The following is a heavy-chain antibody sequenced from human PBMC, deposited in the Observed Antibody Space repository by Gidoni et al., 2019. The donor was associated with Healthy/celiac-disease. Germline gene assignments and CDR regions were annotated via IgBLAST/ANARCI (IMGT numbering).Heavy chain of an antibody. D-gene: IGHD3-10*01. CDR1: GGSISSSSYY. CDR2: IYYSGST. Sequence: QLQLQESGPGLVKPSETLSLTCTVSGGSISSSSYYWGWIRQPPGKGLEWIGRIYYSGSTYYNPSLKSRVTISVDTSKNQFSLKLSSVTAADTAVYYCARPMASLWFGELLSFDYWGQGTLVTVSS. V-gene: IGHV4-39*01. J-gene: IGHJ4*02. CDR3: ARPMASLWFGELLSFDY.